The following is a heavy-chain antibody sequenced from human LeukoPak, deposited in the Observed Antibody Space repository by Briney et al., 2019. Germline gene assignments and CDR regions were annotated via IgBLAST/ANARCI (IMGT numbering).Heavy chain of an antibody. CDR2: IYYSGST. Sequence: SETLSLTCTVSGGSISSYYWSWIRQPPGKGLEWIGYIYYSGSTSYKPSLKSRVTISVDTSKNQFSLKLRSVTAADTAVYYCARETSQKGAHYMDVWGKGTTVTISS. D-gene: IGHD3-16*01. V-gene: IGHV4-59*01. CDR3: ARETSQKGAHYMDV. J-gene: IGHJ6*03. CDR1: GGSISSYY.